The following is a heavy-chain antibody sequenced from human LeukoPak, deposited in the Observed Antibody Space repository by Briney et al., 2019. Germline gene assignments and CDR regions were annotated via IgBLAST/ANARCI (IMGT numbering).Heavy chain of an antibody. V-gene: IGHV3-48*01. CDR1: GFTFSSYG. J-gene: IGHJ4*02. Sequence: AGGSLRLSCAASGFTFSSYGMHWVRQAPGKGLEWVSYISSSSSTIYYADSVKGRFTISRDNAKNSLYLQMNSLRAEDTGVYYCARDTYWWELDYWGQGTLVTVSS. CDR2: ISSSSSTI. D-gene: IGHD1-26*01. CDR3: ARDTYWWELDY.